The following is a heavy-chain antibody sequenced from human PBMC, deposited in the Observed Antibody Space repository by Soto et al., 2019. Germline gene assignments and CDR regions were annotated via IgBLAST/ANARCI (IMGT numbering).Heavy chain of an antibody. CDR1: GFTFSNAW. CDR2: IKSKTDGGTT. V-gene: IGHV3-15*07. J-gene: IGHJ6*02. Sequence: PGGSLRLSCAASGFTFSNAWMNWVRQAPGKGLEWVGRIKSKTDGGTTDYAAPVKGRFTISRDDSKNTLYLQMNSLKTEDTAVYYCTSRSTHYYYYGMDVWAQGTTVTVYS. CDR3: TSRSTHYYYYGMDV.